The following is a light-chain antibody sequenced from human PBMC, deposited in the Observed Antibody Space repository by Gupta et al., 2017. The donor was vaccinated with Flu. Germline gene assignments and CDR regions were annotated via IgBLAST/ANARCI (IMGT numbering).Light chain of an antibody. CDR1: QAISKY. CDR2: GAS. J-gene: IGKJ4*02. Sequence: IQLTQSPSCLSASVADRATIPCQPIQAISKYFRWYQQRPGQAPKVLFYGASNLETGVPSRFSGSGSGTDCTFTVSSLQAEDVATYYCQQYDNLPRTFGEGTKVEIK. V-gene: IGKV1-33*01. CDR3: QQYDNLPRT.